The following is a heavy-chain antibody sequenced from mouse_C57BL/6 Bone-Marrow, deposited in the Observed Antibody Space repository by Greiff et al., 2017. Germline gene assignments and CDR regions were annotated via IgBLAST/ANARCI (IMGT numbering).Heavy chain of an antibody. Sequence: VQLQQPGAELVKPGASVKLSCKASGYTFTSYWMQWVKQRPGQGLEWIGEIDPSDSYTNYNQKFKGKATLTVDTYSSTAYMQLSSLTSEDSAVYYCARSCYYGNFYWYFDVWGTGTTVTVSS. CDR3: ARSCYYGNFYWYFDV. CDR2: IDPSDSYT. CDR1: GYTFTSYW. D-gene: IGHD2-1*01. V-gene: IGHV1-50*01. J-gene: IGHJ1*03.